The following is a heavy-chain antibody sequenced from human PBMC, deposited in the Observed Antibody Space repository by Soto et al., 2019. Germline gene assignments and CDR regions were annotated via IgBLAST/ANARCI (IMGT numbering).Heavy chain of an antibody. Sequence: GPSVKGSCKASGGTFSSYTISWVRQAPGQGLEWMGRIIPILGIANYAQKFQGRVTITADKSTSTAYMELSSLRSEDTAVYYCARGGIAARPGSYYYYGMDVWGQGTTVTVSS. V-gene: IGHV1-69*02. CDR2: IIPILGIA. J-gene: IGHJ6*02. CDR1: GGTFSSYT. D-gene: IGHD6-6*01. CDR3: ARGGIAARPGSYYYYGMDV.